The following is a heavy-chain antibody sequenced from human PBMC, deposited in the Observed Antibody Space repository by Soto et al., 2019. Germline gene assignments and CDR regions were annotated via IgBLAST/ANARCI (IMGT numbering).Heavy chain of an antibody. CDR3: ARGEQYSGRIFDY. D-gene: IGHD1-26*01. V-gene: IGHV6-1*01. CDR1: GYSVSSNSAG. Sequence: SHTLSLTCAITGYSVSSNSAGLNWVRQSPSRGLEWLGRTYYRSKWYYEYAVSVRGRITINPDTSKNQYSLQLNSVTPEDTAVYFCARGEQYSGRIFDYWGQGTLVTVSS. J-gene: IGHJ4*01. CDR2: TYYRSKWYY.